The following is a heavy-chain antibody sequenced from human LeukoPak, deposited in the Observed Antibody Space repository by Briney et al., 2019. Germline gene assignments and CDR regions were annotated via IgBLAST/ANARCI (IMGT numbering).Heavy chain of an antibody. D-gene: IGHD2-2*01. V-gene: IGHV4-39*01. J-gene: IGHJ2*01. CDR2: IYYGENT. CDR3: ARLIIVVVPAAGGSHWYFDL. CDR1: GGSISSGPYY. Sequence: SETLSLTCTVSGGSISSGPYYWGWIRQPPGKGLEWNGNIYYGENTYYNPALKSRVTISIDTSKNQFYLKLSSVAAADTAVYYCARLIIVVVPAAGGSHWYFDLWGRGTLVTVSS.